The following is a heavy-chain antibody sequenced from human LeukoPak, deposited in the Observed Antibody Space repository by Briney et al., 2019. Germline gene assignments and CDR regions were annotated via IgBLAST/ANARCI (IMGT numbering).Heavy chain of an antibody. D-gene: IGHD6-6*01. V-gene: IGHV1-8*03. Sequence: ASVKVSCTASGYTFTSYDNNWVRQAPRQGLEWMGWMNPNSGNTAYAQKSQGRVTITRNTSTSTAYMELSSLTAEDAAVYYCATGEDSSSSWGQGTLVTVSS. CDR1: GYTFTSYD. CDR3: ATGEDSSSS. J-gene: IGHJ4*02. CDR2: MNPNSGNT.